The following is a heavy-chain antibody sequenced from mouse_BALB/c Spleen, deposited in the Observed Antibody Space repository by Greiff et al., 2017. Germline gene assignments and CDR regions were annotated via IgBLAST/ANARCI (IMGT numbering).Heavy chain of an antibody. Sequence: VQLQQSGPELVKPGASVRISCKASGYTFTSYYIHWVKQRPGQGLEWIGWIYPGNVNTKYNEKFKGKATLTADKSSSTAYMQLSSLTSEDSAVYFCARYSSYGSPYYYAMDYWGQGTSVTVSS. D-gene: IGHD2-1*01. J-gene: IGHJ4*01. CDR1: GYTFTSYY. CDR3: ARYSSYGSPYYYAMDY. V-gene: IGHV1S56*01. CDR2: IYPGNVNT.